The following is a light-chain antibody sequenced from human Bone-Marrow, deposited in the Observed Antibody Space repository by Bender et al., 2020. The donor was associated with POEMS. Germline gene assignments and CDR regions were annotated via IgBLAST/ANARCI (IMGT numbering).Light chain of an antibody. Sequence: NFMLTQPHSVSESPGKTVTISCTRVSGSIVDNYVQWYQQRPGSSPTIVIYENHQRPSGVPDRFSGSIDASSGSASLTISGLKTEDEADYYCQSYDRSVHVFGPGTKVTVL. CDR2: ENH. CDR1: SGSIVDNY. J-gene: IGLJ1*01. CDR3: QSYDRSVHV. V-gene: IGLV6-57*01.